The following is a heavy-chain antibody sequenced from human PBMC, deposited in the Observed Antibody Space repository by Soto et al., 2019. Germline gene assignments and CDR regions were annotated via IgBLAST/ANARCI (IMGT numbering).Heavy chain of an antibody. V-gene: IGHV1-69*13. CDR2: SIPMFGAA. CDR3: ARSYCNGGTCFHDFFDP. D-gene: IGHD2-15*01. Sequence: GASVKVSCKASVGTFSSHAMSWVRQAPGQRLEWVGASIPMFGAAKYAQKFQGIVTITADEFAGTSSMELRSLKSDDTAIYYCARSYCNGGTCFHDFFDPWGQGTLVTVS. J-gene: IGHJ5*02. CDR1: VGTFSSHA.